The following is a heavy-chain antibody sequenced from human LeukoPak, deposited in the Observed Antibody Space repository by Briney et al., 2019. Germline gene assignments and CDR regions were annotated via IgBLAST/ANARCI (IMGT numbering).Heavy chain of an antibody. CDR1: GYTFTNYW. CDR3: ARHIRGTIAAAGISYYYYYYMDV. J-gene: IGHJ6*03. CDR2: IYPGDSET. V-gene: IGHV5-51*01. D-gene: IGHD6-13*01. Sequence: GESLKISCKGSGYTFTNYWIGWVRQLPGKGLEWIGIIYPGDSETRYSPSFQGQVTISADTSTRSAYLQWSSLKASDTAMYYCARHIRGTIAAAGISYYYYYYMDVWGKGTTVTVSS.